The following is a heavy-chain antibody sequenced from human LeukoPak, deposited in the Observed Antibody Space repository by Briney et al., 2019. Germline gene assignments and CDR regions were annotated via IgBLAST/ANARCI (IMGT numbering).Heavy chain of an antibody. D-gene: IGHD5-18*01. J-gene: IGHJ2*01. V-gene: IGHV4-30-2*01. Sequence: PSETLSLTCTVSGGSISSGGYYWSWIRQPPGKGLEWIGYIYHSGSTYYNPSLKSRVTISVDKSKNQFSLKLSSVTAADTAVYYCARKRGYTAMDFAWYFDLWGRGTLVTVSS. CDR2: IYHSGST. CDR1: GGSISSGGYY. CDR3: ARKRGYTAMDFAWYFDL.